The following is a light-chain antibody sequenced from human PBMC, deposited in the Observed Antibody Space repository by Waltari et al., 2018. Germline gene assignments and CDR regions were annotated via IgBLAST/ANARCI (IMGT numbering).Light chain of an antibody. V-gene: IGKV1-5*03. CDR1: QSISSW. Sequence: DIQMTQSPSTLSASVGDRVTITFRASQSISSWLAWYQQRPGKAPKLLIYKASSLESGVPSRFSGIGSGTEFTLTISSLQPDDFATYYCQQYNSLWTFGQGTKVEIK. CDR3: QQYNSLWT. CDR2: KAS. J-gene: IGKJ1*01.